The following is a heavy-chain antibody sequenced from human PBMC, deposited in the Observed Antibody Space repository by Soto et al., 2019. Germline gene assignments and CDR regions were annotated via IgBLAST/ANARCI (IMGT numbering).Heavy chain of an antibody. CDR2: IYHGGGT. V-gene: IGHV4-4*02. D-gene: IGHD3-16*01. CDR3: ATVNVASMLKS. CDR1: GGSISSSDW. Sequence: SENLSLTCAVSGGSISSSDWWTWVRQAPGKGLEWIGKIYHGGGTNYSPSLKSRGTISIDKSKNHFSLKLSSVTGADTAVYFCATVNVASMLKSWGRGTQVTVPS. J-gene: IGHJ5*02.